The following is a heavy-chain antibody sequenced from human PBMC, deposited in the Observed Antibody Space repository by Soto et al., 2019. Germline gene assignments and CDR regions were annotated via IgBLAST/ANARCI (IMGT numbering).Heavy chain of an antibody. Sequence: PSQTLSLTCSPSGAAITSPTYFKAWILQPPGKGLEWVGSTYYSGKTHYTPSLRRRTTISVDRSRNQFSLQVSSVTAADTAVYYCAKNLPRTGRFDYWGQGTVVT. CDR1: GAAITSPTYF. J-gene: IGHJ4*02. V-gene: IGHV4-39*01. CDR3: AKNLPRTGRFDY. CDR2: TYYSGKT.